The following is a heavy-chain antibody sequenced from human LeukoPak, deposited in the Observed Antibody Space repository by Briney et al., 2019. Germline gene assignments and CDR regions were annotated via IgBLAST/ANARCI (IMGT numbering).Heavy chain of an antibody. Sequence: SETLSLTCAVSGYSISSGYYWGWIRPPPGKGLGWIGSIYHSGSTYYNPSLKSRVTISVDTSKNQFSLKLSSVTAADTAAYYCARHATLLWFGELLWYFDLWGRGTLVTVSS. V-gene: IGHV4-38-2*01. CDR2: IYHSGST. J-gene: IGHJ2*01. D-gene: IGHD3-10*01. CDR1: GYSISSGYY. CDR3: ARHATLLWFGELLWYFDL.